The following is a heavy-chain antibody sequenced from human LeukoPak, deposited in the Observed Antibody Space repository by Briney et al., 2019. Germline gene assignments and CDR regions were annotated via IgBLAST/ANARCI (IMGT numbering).Heavy chain of an antibody. Sequence: GASVKVSCKASGYTFTSYYMHWVRQAPGQGLEWMGIINPSGGSTSYAQKFQGRVTMTRDTSTSTVYVELSSLRSEDTAVYYCARDVYYYDSSGYFYYWGQGTLVTVSS. CDR1: GYTFTSYY. J-gene: IGHJ4*02. D-gene: IGHD3-22*01. CDR3: ARDVYYYDSSGYFYY. CDR2: INPSGGST. V-gene: IGHV1-46*01.